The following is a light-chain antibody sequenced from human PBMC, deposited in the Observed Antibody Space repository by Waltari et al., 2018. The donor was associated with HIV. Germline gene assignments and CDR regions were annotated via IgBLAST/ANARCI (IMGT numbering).Light chain of an antibody. Sequence: QSVLTQPPSVSEAPGQRVTISCSGSSSNIGTNAVNWYQQLPGKAPKLLIYYDDLLPSGVSDRFSGSKSGTSVSLAISGLQSEDEADYYCSTGDDSLNGWVFGGGTKLTVL. CDR2: YDD. V-gene: IGLV1-36*01. CDR1: SSNIGTNA. J-gene: IGLJ3*02. CDR3: STGDDSLNGWV.